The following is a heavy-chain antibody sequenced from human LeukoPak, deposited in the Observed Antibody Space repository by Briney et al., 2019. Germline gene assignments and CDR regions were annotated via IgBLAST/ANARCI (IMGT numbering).Heavy chain of an antibody. CDR3: AIPPDSSSSRYGYYYYGMDV. D-gene: IGHD6-13*01. J-gene: IGHJ6*02. Sequence: GGSLRLSCAASGFTFSSYAMSRVRQAPGKGLEWVSAISGIGGSTYYADSVKGRFTISRDNSKNTLYLQMNSLRAEDTAVYYCAIPPDSSSSRYGYYYYGMDVWGQGTTVTVSS. CDR1: GFTFSSYA. V-gene: IGHV3-23*01. CDR2: ISGIGGST.